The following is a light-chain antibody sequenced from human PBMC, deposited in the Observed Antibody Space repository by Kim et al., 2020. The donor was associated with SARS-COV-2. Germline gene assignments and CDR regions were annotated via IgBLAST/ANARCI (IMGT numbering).Light chain of an antibody. Sequence: EIVLTQSPGTLSLSPGERATLSCRASQSVSSSYLAWYQQKPGQAPRLLIYGASSRATGIPDRFSGSGSGRDFTLTISRLEPEDFAVYYCQQYGSSHTTFGGGTKVDIK. V-gene: IGKV3-20*01. CDR2: GAS. CDR1: QSVSSSY. J-gene: IGKJ4*01. CDR3: QQYGSSHTT.